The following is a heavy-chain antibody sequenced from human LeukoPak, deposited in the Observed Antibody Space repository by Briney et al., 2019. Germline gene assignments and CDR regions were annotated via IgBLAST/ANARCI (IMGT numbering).Heavy chain of an antibody. V-gene: IGHV4-59*01. D-gene: IGHD4-23*01. CDR1: DGSISSYY. Sequence: PSEPLTLTCTVSDGSISSYYWSWLRQPPGKGLEWIGYIYYSGNTNYNPSLKSPVTISVDTSKNQFSLKLSSVTAADTAVYYCARDVGGNYAFDIWGQGTMVTVSS. CDR3: ARDVGGNYAFDI. CDR2: IYYSGNT. J-gene: IGHJ3*02.